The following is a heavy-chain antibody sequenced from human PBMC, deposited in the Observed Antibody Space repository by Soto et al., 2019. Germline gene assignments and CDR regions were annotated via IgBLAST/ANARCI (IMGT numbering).Heavy chain of an antibody. Sequence: GGSLRLSCAASGFTFSSYAMSWVRQAPGKGLEWVSAISGSGGSTYYADSVMGRFTISRDNSKNTLYLQMNSLRAEDTAVYYCAKDTYSSGYQDFDYWVQGTLVTVSS. V-gene: IGHV3-23*01. J-gene: IGHJ4*02. CDR3: AKDTYSSGYQDFDY. CDR2: ISGSGGST. CDR1: GFTFSSYA. D-gene: IGHD3-22*01.